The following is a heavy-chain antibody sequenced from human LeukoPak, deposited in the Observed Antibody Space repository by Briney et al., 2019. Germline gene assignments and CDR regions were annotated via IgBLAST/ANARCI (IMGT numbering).Heavy chain of an antibody. V-gene: IGHV3-21*01. CDR3: ARALKLRLGELSSTFDY. CDR1: GFTFSSST. J-gene: IGHJ4*02. D-gene: IGHD3-16*02. CDR2: ISSSSSYI. Sequence: PGGSLRLSCVASGFTFSSSTMNWVRQAPGKGLEWVSSISSSSSYIYYADSVKGRFTISRDNAKNSLYLQMNSLRAEDTAVYYCARALKLRLGELSSTFDYWGQGTLVTVSS.